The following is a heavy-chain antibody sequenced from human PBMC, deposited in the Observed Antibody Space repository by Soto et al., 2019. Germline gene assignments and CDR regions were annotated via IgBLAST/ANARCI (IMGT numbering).Heavy chain of an antibody. CDR2: ISYDGSNK. D-gene: IGHD3-9*01. CDR3: AKLSHYDILTGPVDY. J-gene: IGHJ4*02. CDR1: GFTFSSYG. V-gene: IGHV3-30*18. Sequence: GGSLRLSCAASGFTFSSYGMLWVRQAPGKGLEWVAVISYDGSNKYYADSVKGRFTISRDNSKNTLYLQMNSLRAEDTAVYYCAKLSHYDILTGPVDYWGQGTLVTVSS.